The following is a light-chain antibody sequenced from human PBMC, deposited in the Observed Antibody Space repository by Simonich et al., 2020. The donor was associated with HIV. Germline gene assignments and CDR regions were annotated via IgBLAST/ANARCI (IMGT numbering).Light chain of an antibody. V-gene: IGKV4-1*01. CDR3: QQYYSTPLT. Sequence: DIVVTQSPDSLPVSLGERATINCKSSQRVLHTSNNKHYLAWYQQKPGQPPKLLIYWASTRESGVPDRFSGSGSGTLFTLTISSLQAEDVAVYYCQQYYSTPLTFGGGTKVEIK. CDR2: WAS. J-gene: IGKJ4*01. CDR1: QRVLHTSNNKHY.